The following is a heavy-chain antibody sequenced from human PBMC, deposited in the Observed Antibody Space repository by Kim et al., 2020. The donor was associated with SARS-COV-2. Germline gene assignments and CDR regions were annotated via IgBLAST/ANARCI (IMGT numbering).Heavy chain of an antibody. CDR1: GGSISSGGYY. D-gene: IGHD4-17*01. Sequence: SETLSLTCTVSGGSISSGGYYWSWIRQHPGKGLEWIGYIYYSGSTYYNPSLKSRVTISVDTSKNQFSLKLSSVTAADTAVYYCARDRKSDDYGEVHWFDPWGQGTLVTVSS. V-gene: IGHV4-31*03. CDR2: IYYSGST. CDR3: ARDRKSDDYGEVHWFDP. J-gene: IGHJ5*02.